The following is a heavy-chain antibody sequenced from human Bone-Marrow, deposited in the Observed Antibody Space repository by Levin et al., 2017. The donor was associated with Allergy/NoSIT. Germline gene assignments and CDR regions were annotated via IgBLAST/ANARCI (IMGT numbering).Heavy chain of an antibody. D-gene: IGHD3-3*01. CDR2: IIPSFGAS. CDR1: GGSLNNYA. J-gene: IGHJ6*02. V-gene: IGHV1-69*13. Sequence: SVKVSCKASGGSLNNYAISWVRQAPGQGLEWMGGIIPSFGASNYAQTFQDRVTITADESTNRAYMELGGLVSEAPAVYYCARGVRFLEWLSNPRHYYYYSMDVWGQGTTVTVSS. CDR3: ARGVRFLEWLSNPRHYYYYSMDV.